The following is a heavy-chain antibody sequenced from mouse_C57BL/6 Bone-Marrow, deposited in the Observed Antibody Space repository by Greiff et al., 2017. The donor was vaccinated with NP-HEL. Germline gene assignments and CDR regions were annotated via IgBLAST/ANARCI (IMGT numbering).Heavy chain of an antibody. Sequence: VQRVESGAELVKPGASVKISCKASGYAFSSYWMNWVKQRPGKGLEWIGQLYPGDGDTNYNGKFKGKATLTADKYSSAAYMQLSSLTSEYSAVYFCARFYYDYDEYCFDYWGQGTTLTVSS. V-gene: IGHV1-80*01. CDR2: LYPGDGDT. J-gene: IGHJ2*01. CDR1: GYAFSSYW. D-gene: IGHD2-4*01. CDR3: ARFYYDYDEYCFDY.